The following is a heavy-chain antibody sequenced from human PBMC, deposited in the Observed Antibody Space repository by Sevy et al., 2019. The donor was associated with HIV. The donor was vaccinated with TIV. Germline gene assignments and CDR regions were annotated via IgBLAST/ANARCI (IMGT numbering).Heavy chain of an antibody. D-gene: IGHD3-10*01. V-gene: IGHV3-11*01. CDR2: ISSSGSTI. Sequence: GGSLRLSCAASGFTFSDYYMSWIRQAPGKGLEWVSYISSSGSTIYYADSVKGRFTISRDNSKNTLYLQMISLRAEDTAVYYCAKDRVSGTYYTGDFDYWGQGTLVTVSS. CDR3: AKDRVSGTYYTGDFDY. CDR1: GFTFSDYY. J-gene: IGHJ4*02.